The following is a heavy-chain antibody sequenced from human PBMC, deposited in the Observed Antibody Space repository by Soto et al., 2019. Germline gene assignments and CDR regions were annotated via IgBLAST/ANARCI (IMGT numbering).Heavy chain of an antibody. Sequence: LRLSCSASGFTFTSYAMSWVRQAPGKGLEWVSGISGSGGDTKSADSVKGRFTISRDNFKNMLYLQMNSLRAEDTAVYYCAKHDFWTLYNTGRDSWGQGTLGTVSS. CDR2: ISGSGGDT. V-gene: IGHV3-23*01. D-gene: IGHD3-3*01. J-gene: IGHJ4*02. CDR1: GFTFTSYA. CDR3: AKHDFWTLYNTGRDS.